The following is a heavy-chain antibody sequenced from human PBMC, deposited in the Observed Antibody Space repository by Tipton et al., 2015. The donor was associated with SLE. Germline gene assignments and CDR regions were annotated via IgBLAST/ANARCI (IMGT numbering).Heavy chain of an antibody. J-gene: IGHJ4*02. CDR2: ISGSGGST. Sequence: SLRLSCAASGFTFSSYWMSWVRQAPGKGLEWVSAISGSGGSTYYADSVKGRFTISRDNSKNTLYLQMNSLRAEDTAVYYCAKDPYDSSGYYHDYWGQGTLVTVSS. CDR3: AKDPYDSSGYYHDY. D-gene: IGHD3-22*01. V-gene: IGHV3-23*01. CDR1: GFTFSSYW.